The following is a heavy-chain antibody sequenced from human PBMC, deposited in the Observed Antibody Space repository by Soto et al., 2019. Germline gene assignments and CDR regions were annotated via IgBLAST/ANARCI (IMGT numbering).Heavy chain of an antibody. J-gene: IGHJ4*02. V-gene: IGHV3-33*01. Sequence: QVQLVESGGGVVQPGRSLRLSCAASGFPFSSYGMHWVRQAPGKGLDWVAVIWYDGSNKDYADSVKGRFTISRDNSKNTVYLQMNNLRADDTAVYYCASSINWGQGTLVTVSS. CDR3: ASSIN. CDR2: IWYDGSNK. CDR1: GFPFSSYG.